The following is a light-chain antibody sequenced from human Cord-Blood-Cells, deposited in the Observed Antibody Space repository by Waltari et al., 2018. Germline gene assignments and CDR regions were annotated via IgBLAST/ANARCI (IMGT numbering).Light chain of an antibody. CDR2: AAS. J-gene: IGKJ1*01. CDR1: QGISSY. CDR3: QQYYSYPCT. V-gene: IGKV1-8*01. Sequence: AIRMTQSPSSFSASTGDRVTITCRASQGISSYLAWYQQKPGKAPKLLISAASTVQSGVPSRFSGSGSGTDFTLTISCLQSEDFATYYCQQYYSYPCTFGQGTKVEIK.